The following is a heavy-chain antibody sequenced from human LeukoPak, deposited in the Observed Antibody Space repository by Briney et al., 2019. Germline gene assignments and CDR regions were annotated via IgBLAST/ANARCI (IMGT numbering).Heavy chain of an antibody. V-gene: IGHV3-38-3*01. CDR2: ISGGST. Sequence: GGSLRLSCAASGFTFNNYWMHWVRQAPGKGLVWVSSISGGSTYLADSRKGRLTISRDNSKNTLHLQMNSLRAEDTAIYYCARLDEAFDNWGQGTLVTVSS. CDR1: GFTFNNYW. CDR3: ARLDEAFDN. D-gene: IGHD3-16*01. J-gene: IGHJ4*02.